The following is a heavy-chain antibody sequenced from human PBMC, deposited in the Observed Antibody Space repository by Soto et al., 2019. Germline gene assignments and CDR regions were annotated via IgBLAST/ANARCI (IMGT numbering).Heavy chain of an antibody. J-gene: IGHJ2*01. CDR2: IYGTGNM. V-gene: IGHV4-31*03. CDR3: ARGTDTWFFAL. Sequence: QVQLQESGPGLVKPSQTLSLTCTVSDDSISSGGYYWSWIRQHPGKGLEWIGYIYGTGNMYYKSSLQSRLTFSVDTSKNHFSPKLTSVTAADTAVYYCARGTDTWFFALWGRGTLVTVSS. CDR1: DDSISSGGYY. D-gene: IGHD3-9*01.